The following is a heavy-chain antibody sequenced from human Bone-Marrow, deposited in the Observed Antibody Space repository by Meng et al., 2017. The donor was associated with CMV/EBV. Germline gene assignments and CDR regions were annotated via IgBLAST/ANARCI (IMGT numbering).Heavy chain of an antibody. D-gene: IGHD6-19*01. V-gene: IGHV4-34*01. CDR3: ARGHPSSSGWYRDY. CDR1: GGSFSGYY. Sequence: SETLSLICAVYGGSFSGYYWSWIRQPPGKGLEWIGEINHSGSTNYDPSLKSRVTISVDTSKNQFSLKLTSVTAADTAVYYCARGHPSSSGWYRDYWGQGTLVTVSS. J-gene: IGHJ4*02. CDR2: INHSGST.